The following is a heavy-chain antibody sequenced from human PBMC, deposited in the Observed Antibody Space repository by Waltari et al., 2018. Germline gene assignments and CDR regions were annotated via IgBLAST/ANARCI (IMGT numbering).Heavy chain of an antibody. V-gene: IGHV1-46*01. CDR3: ARAPLPYYYDSSGYPPDY. D-gene: IGHD3-22*01. J-gene: IGHJ4*02. Sequence: QVQLVQSGAEVKKPGASVKVSCKASGYTFTSYYMHWVRQAPGQGLEWMGIINPSGGSTSYAQKFQGRVTMTRDTSTSTVYMELSSLRSEDTAVYYCARAPLPYYYDSSGYPPDYWGQGTLVTVSS. CDR2: INPSGGST. CDR1: GYTFTSYY.